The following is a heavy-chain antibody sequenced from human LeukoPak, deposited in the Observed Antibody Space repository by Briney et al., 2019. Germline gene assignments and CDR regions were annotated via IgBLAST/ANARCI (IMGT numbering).Heavy chain of an antibody. V-gene: IGHV4-39*07. CDR2: IYYSGTT. J-gene: IGHJ4*02. D-gene: IGHD4-17*01. Sequence: SETLSLTCTVSGVSIRSSTYYWGWIRQPPGKGLEWIGSIYYSGTTYYNPSLKSRVTISVDTSKNQFSLQLSSVTAADTAIYYCARGRGINTVTPYYFDYWGQGTLVTVSS. CDR3: ARGRGINTVTPYYFDY. CDR1: GVSIRSSTYY.